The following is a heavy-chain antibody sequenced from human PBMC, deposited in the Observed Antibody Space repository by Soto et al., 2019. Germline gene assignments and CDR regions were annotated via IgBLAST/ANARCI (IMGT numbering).Heavy chain of an antibody. J-gene: IGHJ4*02. CDR2: VSGGSGVT. CDR3: AKWNGYGDY. D-gene: IGHD1-1*01. V-gene: IGHV3-23*01. Sequence: EVQLLESGGGLVQPGGSLRLSCAVSGFSFSTYGVTWVRQAPGKGLEWVSGVSGGSGVTHYADSVKGRFTITGDNSKNMVYLHMNSLRVEDTAVYYCAKWNGYGDYWGQGTLVTVSS. CDR1: GFSFSTYG.